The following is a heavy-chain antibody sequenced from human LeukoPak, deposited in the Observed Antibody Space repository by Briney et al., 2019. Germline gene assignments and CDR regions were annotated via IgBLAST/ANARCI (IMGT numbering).Heavy chain of an antibody. J-gene: IGHJ3*02. D-gene: IGHD2-21*02. CDR3: ARDLKVTPDAFDI. V-gene: IGHV1-46*01. Sequence: ASVKVSCKASGYTFTSYYMHWVRQAPGQGLEWMGIINPSGGSTSYAQKFQGRVTMTRDMSTSTVYMELSSLRSEDTAVYYCARDLKVTPDAFDIWGQGTMVTVSS. CDR1: GYTFTSYY. CDR2: INPSGGST.